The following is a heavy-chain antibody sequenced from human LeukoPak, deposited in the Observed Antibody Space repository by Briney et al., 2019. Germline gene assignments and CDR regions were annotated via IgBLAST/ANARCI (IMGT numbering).Heavy chain of an antibody. D-gene: IGHD3-22*01. Sequence: SQTLSLTCTVSGGSISSGSYYWSWIRQPAGKGLEWIGRIYTSGSTNYNPSLKSRVTISVDTSKNQFSLKLSSVTAADTAVYYCARARYYDSSGYYSNDAFDIWGQGTMVTVS. CDR1: GGSISSGSYY. V-gene: IGHV4-61*02. CDR2: IYTSGST. J-gene: IGHJ3*02. CDR3: ARARYYDSSGYYSNDAFDI.